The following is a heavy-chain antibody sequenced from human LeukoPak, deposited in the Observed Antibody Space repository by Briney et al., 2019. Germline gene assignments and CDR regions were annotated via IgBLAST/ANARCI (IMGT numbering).Heavy chain of an antibody. V-gene: IGHV3-7*01. J-gene: IGHJ4*02. CDR1: GFTFSSYW. D-gene: IGHD3-9*01. CDR2: IKQDGSEK. CDR3: ARVLPSYDMGLDY. Sequence: GGSLRLSCAASGFTFSSYWMSWVRQAPGKGLEWVANIKQDGSEKHYMDSVKGRFTISRDNAKNSLYLQMNSLRAEDMAVYYCARVLPSYDMGLDYWGQGTLVTVSS.